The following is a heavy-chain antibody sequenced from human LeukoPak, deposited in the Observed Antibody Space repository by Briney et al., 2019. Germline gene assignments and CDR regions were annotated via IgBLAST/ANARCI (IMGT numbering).Heavy chain of an antibody. Sequence: ASVKVSCKPSGYTLTSYDINWVRQATGQGLEWMGWMNPNSGNTGYAQKFQGRVTITRNTSISTAYMELSSLRSEDTAVYYCARGRSSYDFDPWGQGTLVSVSS. CDR2: MNPNSGNT. J-gene: IGHJ5*02. V-gene: IGHV1-8*03. CDR3: ARGRSSYDFDP. D-gene: IGHD5-12*01. CDR1: GYTLTSYD.